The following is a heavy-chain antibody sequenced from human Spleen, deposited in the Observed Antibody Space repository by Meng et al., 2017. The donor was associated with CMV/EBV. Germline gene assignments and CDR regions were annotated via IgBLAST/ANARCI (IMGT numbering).Heavy chain of an antibody. CDR3: AKDYGGRDWSRPVDY. CDR1: GFTFTSYA. V-gene: IGHV3-23*03. Sequence: AGSLRLSCAASGFTFTSYAMTWVRQAPGKGLEWVSVIYSGGTRSYYGDSVQGLCTSSSENYKTTQYLQINSLRAEDTAVYYCAKDYGGRDWSRPVDYWGQGTLVTVSS. J-gene: IGHJ4*02. D-gene: IGHD3/OR15-3a*01. CDR2: IYSGGTRS.